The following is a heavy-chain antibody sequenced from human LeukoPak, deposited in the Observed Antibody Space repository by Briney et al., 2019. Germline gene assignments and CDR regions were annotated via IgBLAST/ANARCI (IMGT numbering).Heavy chain of an antibody. D-gene: IGHD2-2*03. Sequence: TSETLSLTCTVSGGSISSGSYYWSWIRQPAGKGLEWIGRIYTSGITNYNPSLKSRVTISVDTSKNQFSLKLSSVTAADTAVYYCARDIGYCSSTSCYPMFDYWGQGTLVTVSS. CDR3: ARDIGYCSSTSCYPMFDY. CDR2: IYTSGIT. CDR1: GGSISSGSYY. V-gene: IGHV4-61*02. J-gene: IGHJ4*02.